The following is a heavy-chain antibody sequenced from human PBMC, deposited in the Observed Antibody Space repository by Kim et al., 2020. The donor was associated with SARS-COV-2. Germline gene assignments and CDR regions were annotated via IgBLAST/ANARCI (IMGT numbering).Heavy chain of an antibody. Sequence: SETLSLTCAVYGGSFSGYYWSWIRQPPGKGLEWIGEINHSGSTNYNPSLKSRVTISVDTSKNQFSLKLSSVTAADTAVYYCARGLGPFDYWGQGTLVTVSS. CDR3: ARGLGPFDY. CDR2: INHSGST. CDR1: GGSFSGYY. V-gene: IGHV4-34*01. D-gene: IGHD6-6*01. J-gene: IGHJ4*02.